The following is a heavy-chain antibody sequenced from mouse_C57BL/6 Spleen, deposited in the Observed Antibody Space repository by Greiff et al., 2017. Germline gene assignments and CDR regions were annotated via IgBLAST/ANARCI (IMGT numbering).Heavy chain of an antibody. D-gene: IGHD1-1*01. CDR1: GYTFTRYG. V-gene: IGHV1-81*01. J-gene: IGHJ2*01. CDR3: ARWDGSSYPFDY. CDR2: LYPRSGNT. Sequence: QVQLQQSGAELARPGASVKLSCKASGYTFTRYGISWVKQRTGQGLEWIGELYPRSGNTYYNEKFKGKGTLTADKSTSTAYMELLSLTSEDSAVDFCARWDGSSYPFDYWGQGTTLTVSS.